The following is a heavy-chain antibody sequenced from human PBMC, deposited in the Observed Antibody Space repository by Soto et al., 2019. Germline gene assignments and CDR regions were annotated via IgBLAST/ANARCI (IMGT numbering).Heavy chain of an antibody. V-gene: IGHV2-5*02. CDR2: IYWDDDK. D-gene: IGHD2-15*01. J-gene: IGHJ4*02. Sequence: VSGPTLVNPTQTLTLTCTFSGFSLSTSGVGVGWIRQPPGKALEWLALIYWDDDKRYSPSLKSRLTITKDTSKNQVVLTMTNMDPVDTATYYCAHMIDGVVVAADGIHFDYWGQGTLVTVSS. CDR3: AHMIDGVVVAADGIHFDY. CDR1: GFSLSTSGVG.